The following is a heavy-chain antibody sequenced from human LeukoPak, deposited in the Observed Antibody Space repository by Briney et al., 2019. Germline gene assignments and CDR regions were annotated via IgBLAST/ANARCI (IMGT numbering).Heavy chain of an antibody. CDR3: ARSRYFDWLLSFDY. Sequence: GASVKVSCKASGYTFTSYGISWVRQAPGQGLEWMGWISAYNGNTNSAQKLQGRVTMTTDTSTSTAYMELRSLTSDDTAVYYCARSRYFDWLLSFDYWAQGTLVTVSS. J-gene: IGHJ4*02. CDR2: ISAYNGNT. V-gene: IGHV1-18*01. CDR1: GYTFTSYG. D-gene: IGHD3-9*01.